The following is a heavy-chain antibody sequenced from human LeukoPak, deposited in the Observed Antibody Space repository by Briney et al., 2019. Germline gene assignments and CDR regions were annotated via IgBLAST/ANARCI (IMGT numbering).Heavy chain of an antibody. J-gene: IGHJ3*02. CDR1: GGSISSGDYY. V-gene: IGHV4-30-4*01. Sequence: SETLSLTCTVSGGSISSGDYYWSWIRQPPGKGLEWIGYIYYSGSTYYNPSLKSRVTISVDTSKNQFSLKLSSVTAADTAVYYCAAYCSSTSCPFDIWGQGTVVTVSS. CDR3: AAYCSSTSCPFDI. D-gene: IGHD2-2*01. CDR2: IYYSGST.